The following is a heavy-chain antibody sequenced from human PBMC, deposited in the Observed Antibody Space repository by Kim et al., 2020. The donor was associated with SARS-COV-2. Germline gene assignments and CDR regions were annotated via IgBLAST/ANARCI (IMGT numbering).Heavy chain of an antibody. D-gene: IGHD3-16*01. V-gene: IGHV3-48*03. CDR3: AGDGGVSGLFDC. CDR2: I. Sequence: IYYADSVKGRFTNSRDTANNEVYLQMNSLGVEGTAVYYGAGDGGVSGLFDCWGHGTLVTVSS. J-gene: IGHJ4*01.